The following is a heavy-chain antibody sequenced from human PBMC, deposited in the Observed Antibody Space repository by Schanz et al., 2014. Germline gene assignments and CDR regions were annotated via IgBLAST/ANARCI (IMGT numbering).Heavy chain of an antibody. CDR2: LNFDETYT. CDR1: GFTFSRYW. V-gene: IGHV3-74*01. D-gene: IGHD6-13*01. CDR3: ARADYSSSWNGFDI. J-gene: IGHJ3*02. Sequence: EVQLVESGGELIQPGGSLRLSCEASGFTFSRYWMHWVRQAPGKGLEWVSRLNFDETYTSYADSVKGRFTISRDSSKNTLYLQMNSLRGDDTAVYYCARADYSSSWNGFDIWGQGTMVTVSS.